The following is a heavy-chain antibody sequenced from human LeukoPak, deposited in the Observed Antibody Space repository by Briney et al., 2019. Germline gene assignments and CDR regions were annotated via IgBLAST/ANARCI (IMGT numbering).Heavy chain of an antibody. D-gene: IGHD3-16*01. CDR2: INHSGST. Sequence: SETLSLTCAVYGGSFSGYYWSWIRQPPGKGLEWIGEINHSGSTNYNPSLKSRVTISVDTSKNQFSLKLSSVTAADTAVYYCARERAGERPRPLLNYYYMDVWGKGTTVTISS. V-gene: IGHV4-34*01. CDR1: GGSFSGYY. CDR3: ARERAGERPRPLLNYYYMDV. J-gene: IGHJ6*03.